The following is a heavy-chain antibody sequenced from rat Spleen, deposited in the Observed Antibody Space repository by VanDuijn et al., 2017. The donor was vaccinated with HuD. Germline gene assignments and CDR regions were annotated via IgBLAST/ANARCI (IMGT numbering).Heavy chain of an antibody. CDR2: IWTGGSI. V-gene: IGHV2-43*01. D-gene: IGHD5-1*01. J-gene: IGHJ2*01. CDR3: VRDGGELGY. Sequence: QVQLKESGPGLVQPSQTLSLTCTVSGFSLTSYHVSWVRQPPGKGLEWMGVIWTGGSITYNSLLKSRLSISRDTAKSQVFLKINSLQTEDTATYYCVRDGGELGYWGQGVMVTVSS. CDR1: GFSLTSYH.